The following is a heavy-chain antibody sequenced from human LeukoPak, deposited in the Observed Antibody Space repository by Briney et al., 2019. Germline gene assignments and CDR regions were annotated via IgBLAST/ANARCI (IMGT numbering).Heavy chain of an antibody. Sequence: GSLRLSCAASGFTFSTYVMSWVRQAPGKGLEWIGSIYYSGSTYYNPSLKSRVTISVDTSKNQFSLKLSSVTAADTAVYYCARDGASLYYYMDVWGKGTTVTVSS. CDR2: IYYSGST. V-gene: IGHV4-39*07. J-gene: IGHJ6*03. D-gene: IGHD3-16*01. CDR3: ARDGASLYYYMDV. CDR1: GFTFSTYV.